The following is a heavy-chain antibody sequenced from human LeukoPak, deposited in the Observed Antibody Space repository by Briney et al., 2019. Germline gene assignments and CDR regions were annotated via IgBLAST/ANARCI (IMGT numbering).Heavy chain of an antibody. J-gene: IGHJ6*02. V-gene: IGHV3-30-3*01. CDR2: ISYDGSSK. CDR3: AGDQFKGSGWYDYYYGMDV. D-gene: IGHD6-19*01. Sequence: GRSLRLSCAASGFTFSSYAIHWVRQTPGKGLEWVAVISYDGSSKHYPDSVKGRFTISRDNSKNTLYLQMNSLRPEDTAVYYCAGDQFKGSGWYDYYYGMDVWGQGTTVTVSS. CDR1: GFTFSSYA.